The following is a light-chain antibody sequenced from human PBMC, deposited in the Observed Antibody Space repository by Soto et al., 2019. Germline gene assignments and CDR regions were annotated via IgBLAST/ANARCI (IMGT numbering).Light chain of an antibody. CDR1: QSVNTW. CDR3: QHYSGDPWT. V-gene: IGKV1-5*03. Sequence: DVQMTQSPSTLSASVGDRVTITCRASQSVNTWLAWFQQKPGKAPKVLIYRASNLEPGVPSRFSGSGSGTEFILTISSLQPDDFATYYCQHYSGDPWTFGQGTKVEIK. CDR2: RAS. J-gene: IGKJ1*01.